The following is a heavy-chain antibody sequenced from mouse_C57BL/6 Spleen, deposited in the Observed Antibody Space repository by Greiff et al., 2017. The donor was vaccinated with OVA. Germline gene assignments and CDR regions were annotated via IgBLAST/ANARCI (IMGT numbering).Heavy chain of an antibody. Sequence: QVQLQQPGAELVKPGASVKLSCKASGYTFTSYWMHWVKQRPGQGLEWIGMIHPNSGSTNYNEKFKSKATLTVDKSSSTAYMQLSSLTSEDSAVYYCAIQLRLLHYFDYWGQGTTLTVSS. CDR3: AIQLRLLHYFDY. CDR2: IHPNSGST. CDR1: GYTFTSYW. D-gene: IGHD3-2*02. J-gene: IGHJ2*01. V-gene: IGHV1-64*01.